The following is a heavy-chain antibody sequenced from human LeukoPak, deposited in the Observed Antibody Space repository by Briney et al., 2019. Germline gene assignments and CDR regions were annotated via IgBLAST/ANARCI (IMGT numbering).Heavy chain of an antibody. D-gene: IGHD6-19*01. J-gene: IGHJ5*02. CDR2: IYYTGST. CDR3: ARAARLIAVASRGGWFDP. CDR1: GGYITSTRYY. V-gene: IGHV4-39*01. Sequence: PSETLSLTCTVSGGYITSTRYYWGWIRQPPGKGLEWIGSIYYTGSTYCSPSLKPRVTISMDTCKNQFSLELRSLTAADTAVYYCARAARLIAVASRGGWFDPWGQGTLVTVSS.